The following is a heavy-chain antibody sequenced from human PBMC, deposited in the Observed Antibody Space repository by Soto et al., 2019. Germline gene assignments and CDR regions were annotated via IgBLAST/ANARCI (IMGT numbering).Heavy chain of an antibody. CDR3: ARHKYHSSGPSAY. D-gene: IGHD3-22*01. Sequence: ASVKVSSKASGCTFTGYAILWLRQAPGQRLEWMGWINAGNGNTKYSQKFQGRVTITRDTSASTAYMELSSLRSEDTAVYYCARHKYHSSGPSAYWGQGTLVTVSS. CDR1: GCTFTGYA. J-gene: IGHJ4*02. CDR2: INAGNGNT. V-gene: IGHV1-3*01.